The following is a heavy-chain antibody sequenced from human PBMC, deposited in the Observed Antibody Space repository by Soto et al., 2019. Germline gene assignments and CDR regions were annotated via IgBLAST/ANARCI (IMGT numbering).Heavy chain of an antibody. CDR3: ATPSRGWSYYGMDV. Sequence: GGSLRLSCAASGFTVSSNYMSWVRQAPGKGLEWVSVIYSGGSAYYADSVKGRFTISRDNSKNTVYLQMNSLKTEDTAVYYCATPSRGWSYYGMDVWGQGTTVTVSS. CDR1: GFTVSSNY. J-gene: IGHJ6*02. V-gene: IGHV3-66*01. CDR2: IYSGGSA. D-gene: IGHD3-3*01.